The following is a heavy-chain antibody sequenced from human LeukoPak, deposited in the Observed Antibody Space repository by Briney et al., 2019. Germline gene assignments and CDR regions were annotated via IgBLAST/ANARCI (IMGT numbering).Heavy chain of an antibody. CDR2: IYYSGST. J-gene: IGHJ6*02. CDR3: ARDSTYYYGSGSYCNVHYYGMDV. D-gene: IGHD3-10*01. V-gene: IGHV4-59*01. Sequence: PSETLSLTCTVSGGSISSYYWSWIRQPPGKGLEWIGYIYYSGSTNYNPSLKSRVTISVDTSKNQFSLKLSSVTAADTAVSYCARDSTYYYGSGSYCNVHYYGMDVCGQGTTVTVSS. CDR1: GGSISSYY.